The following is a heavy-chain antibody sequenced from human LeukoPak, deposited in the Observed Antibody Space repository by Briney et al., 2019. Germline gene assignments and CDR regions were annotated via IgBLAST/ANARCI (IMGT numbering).Heavy chain of an antibody. J-gene: IGHJ4*02. V-gene: IGHV3-48*03. CDR3: AKADYYDFDS. D-gene: IGHD3-10*01. Sequence: GGSLRLSCAASGFPFSDHEMNWVRQAPGKRLEWVSYISSSGSDKYYPDSVKGRFTISRDNAKNSLYLQMNSLRAEDTAVYYCAKADYYDFDSWGQGTLVTVS. CDR1: GFPFSDHE. CDR2: ISSSGSDK.